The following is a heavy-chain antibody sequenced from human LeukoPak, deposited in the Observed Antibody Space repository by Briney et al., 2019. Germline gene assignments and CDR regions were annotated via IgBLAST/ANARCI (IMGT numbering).Heavy chain of an antibody. D-gene: IGHD2-15*01. CDR3: ASRGGGYCSGGSCYGIDGSPKN. Sequence: PSETLSLTCAVYGGSFSGYYWSWIRQPPGKGLEWIGEINHSGSTNYNPSLKSRVTISVDTSKNQFSLKLSSVTAADTAVYYCASRGGGYCSGGSCYGIDGSPKNWGQGTLVTVSS. J-gene: IGHJ4*02. CDR1: GGSFSGYY. V-gene: IGHV4-34*01. CDR2: INHSGST.